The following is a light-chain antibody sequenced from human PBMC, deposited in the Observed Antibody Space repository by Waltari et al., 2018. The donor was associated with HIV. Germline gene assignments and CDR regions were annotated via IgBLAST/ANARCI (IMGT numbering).Light chain of an antibody. Sequence: QSALTQPPSASGSPRQSVTISCTGTTSDIGGYNYVSWYQQHPGEAPRLIIYDVTKRPSGVPDRFSGSKSGNTASLTVSGLQAEDEAEYYCNSYAGSSKSYVFGTGTKVTVL. CDR3: NSYAGSSKSYV. J-gene: IGLJ1*01. CDR2: DVT. V-gene: IGLV2-8*01. CDR1: TSDIGGYNY.